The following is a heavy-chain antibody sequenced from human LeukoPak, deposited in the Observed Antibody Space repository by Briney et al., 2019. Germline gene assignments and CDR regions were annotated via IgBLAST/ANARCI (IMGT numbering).Heavy chain of an antibody. CDR2: INHSGST. V-gene: IGHV4-34*01. D-gene: IGHD3-22*01. CDR3: ARGFSTPSLDYDSSVVDY. J-gene: IGHJ4*02. CDR1: GGSFSGYY. Sequence: SETLSLTRAVYGGSFSGYYWSWIRQPPGKGLEWIGEINHSGSTNYNPSLKSRVTISVDTSKNQFSLKLSSVTAADTAVYYCARGFSTPSLDYDSSVVDYWGQGTLVTVSS.